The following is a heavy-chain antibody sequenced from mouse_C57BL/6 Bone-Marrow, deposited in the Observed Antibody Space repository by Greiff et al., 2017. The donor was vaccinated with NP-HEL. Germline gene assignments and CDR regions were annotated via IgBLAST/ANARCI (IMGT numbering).Heavy chain of an antibody. CDR2: ISSGGSYT. Sequence: EVKLMESGGDLVKPGGSLKLSCAASGFTFSSYGMSWVRQTPDKRLEWVATISSGGSYTYYPDSVKGRFTISGDNAKNTLYLQMSSLKSEDTAMYYCARHEDYGGGYWGQGTTLTVSS. V-gene: IGHV5-6*01. CDR1: GFTFSSYG. J-gene: IGHJ2*01. CDR3: ARHEDYGGGY. D-gene: IGHD2-4*01.